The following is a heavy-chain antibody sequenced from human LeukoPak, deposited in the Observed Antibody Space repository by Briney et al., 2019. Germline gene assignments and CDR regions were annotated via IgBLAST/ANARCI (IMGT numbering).Heavy chain of an antibody. Sequence: SETLSLTCTVSGGSISSGSYYWSWIRQPAGKGLEWIGRIYTSGSTNYNPSLKSRVTISVDTSKNQFSLKLSSVTAADTAVYYCARDQGIAAAVQKGDDAFDIWGQGTMVTASS. D-gene: IGHD6-13*01. CDR1: GGSISSGSYY. V-gene: IGHV4-61*02. J-gene: IGHJ3*02. CDR3: ARDQGIAAAVQKGDDAFDI. CDR2: IYTSGST.